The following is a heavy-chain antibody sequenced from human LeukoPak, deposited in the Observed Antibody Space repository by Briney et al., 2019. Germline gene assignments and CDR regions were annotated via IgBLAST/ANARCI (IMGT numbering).Heavy chain of an antibody. J-gene: IGHJ3*02. D-gene: IGHD6-13*01. Sequence: PSETLSLTCTVSGGSIRSSGYQWGWIRQPPGKGLEWIGSISYSGSTYYNPSLKSRVTISVDTSKNQFSLKLNSVTAADTAVYYCARESGIAAAGTLYDAFDIWGQGTMVTVSS. V-gene: IGHV4-39*07. CDR1: GGSIRSSGYQ. CDR3: ARESGIAAAGTLYDAFDI. CDR2: ISYSGST.